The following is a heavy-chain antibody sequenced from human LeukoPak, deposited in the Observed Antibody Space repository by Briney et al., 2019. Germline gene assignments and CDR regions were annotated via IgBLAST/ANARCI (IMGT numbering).Heavy chain of an antibody. CDR3: ARVRWELTYFDY. CDR2: IYHSGST. J-gene: IGHJ4*02. D-gene: IGHD1-26*01. Sequence: SETLSLTCAVSGGSISSSNWWSWVRQPPGKGLEWIGEIYHSGSTNYNPSLKSRVTISVDKSKNQFSPKLSSVTAADTAVYYCARVRWELTYFDYWGQGTLVTVSS. V-gene: IGHV4-4*02. CDR1: GGSISSSNW.